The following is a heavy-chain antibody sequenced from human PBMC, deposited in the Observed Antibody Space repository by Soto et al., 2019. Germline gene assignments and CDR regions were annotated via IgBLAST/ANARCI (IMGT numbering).Heavy chain of an antibody. Sequence: ESGGGVVQPGRSLRLSCAASGFTFSSYAMHWVRQAPGKGLEWVAVISYDGSNKYYADSVKGRFTISRDNSKNTLYLQMNSLRAEDTAVYYCARDPVLAFVAAYYFDYWGQGTLVTVSS. CDR3: ARDPVLAFVAAYYFDY. CDR2: ISYDGSNK. CDR1: GFTFSSYA. V-gene: IGHV3-30-3*01. J-gene: IGHJ4*02. D-gene: IGHD6-19*01.